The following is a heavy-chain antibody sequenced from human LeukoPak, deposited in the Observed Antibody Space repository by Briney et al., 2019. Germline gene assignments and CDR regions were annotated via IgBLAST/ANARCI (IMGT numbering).Heavy chain of an antibody. CDR2: IKTHSGGT. CDR1: GYTFTDYY. J-gene: IGHJ6*03. CDR3: ARRTGYNYYYIDV. V-gene: IGHV1-2*02. D-gene: IGHD3/OR15-3a*01. Sequence: ASVKVSCKASGYTFTDYYMHWVRQAPGQGLEWMGWIKTHSGGTSYAQKFQGRVTMTRDTSISTGFKELKSLGSDDTAVYYCARRTGYNYYYIDVWGQGTTVTVSS.